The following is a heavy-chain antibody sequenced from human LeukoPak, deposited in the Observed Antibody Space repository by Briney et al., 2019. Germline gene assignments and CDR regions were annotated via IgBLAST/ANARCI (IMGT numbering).Heavy chain of an antibody. J-gene: IGHJ5*02. Sequence: SQTLSLTCTVSGASISSGGYFWSWIRQPAGKGVEWIGRIETSGSTNYNPSLKGRVTISVDTSKNQFSLKLRSVTAADTAVYYCARALCINGICEWFDPWGQGTRVTVSS. CDR3: ARALCINGICEWFDP. CDR1: GASISSGGYF. D-gene: IGHD2-8*01. V-gene: IGHV4-61*02. CDR2: IETSGST.